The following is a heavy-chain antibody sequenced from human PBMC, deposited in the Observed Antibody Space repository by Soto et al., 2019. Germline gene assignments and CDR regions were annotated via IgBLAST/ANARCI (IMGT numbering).Heavy chain of an antibody. CDR1: GYTFSDFD. CDR3: ARLLFLEWFDDY. J-gene: IGHJ4*02. V-gene: IGHV1-18*01. Sequence: QAPLEQSGTELKRPGASVKVSCKASGYTFSDFDINWLRQASGQGPEWMGWISTYNGNTNYAQKFQGRATMTTDTSTTTAYMELRSLKSDDTAVYYCARLLFLEWFDDYWGQGTLVTVSS. D-gene: IGHD3-3*01. CDR2: ISTYNGNT.